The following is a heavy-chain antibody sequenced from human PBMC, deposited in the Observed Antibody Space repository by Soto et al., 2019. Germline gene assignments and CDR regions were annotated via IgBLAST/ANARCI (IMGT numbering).Heavy chain of an antibody. V-gene: IGHV4-34*01. CDR3: ATDSMVNDQTIVLHY. Sequence: PSLTCAVSAETFTGYYWSWIRQSPGKGLEWIGEIDHTGGTNYSPSLQSRVTISQDTSKKRFSLKLTSVTAADTAVYYCATDSMVNDQTIVLHYWGQGVQVTVSS. D-gene: IGHD2-8*01. CDR1: AETFTGYY. CDR2: IDHTGGT. J-gene: IGHJ4*02.